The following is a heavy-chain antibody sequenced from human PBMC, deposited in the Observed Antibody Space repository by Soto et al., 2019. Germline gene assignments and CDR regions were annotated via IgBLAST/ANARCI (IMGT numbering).Heavy chain of an antibody. CDR2: IYYSGST. CDR1: GGSISSYY. V-gene: IGHV4-59*01. D-gene: IGHD3-3*01. J-gene: IGHJ6*02. CDR3: ARVGHYDFWSGYPTGMDV. Sequence: SETLSLTCTVSGGSISSYYWSWIRQPPGKGLEWIGYIYYSGSTNYNPSLKSRVTISVDTSKNQFSLKLSSVTAADTAVYYCARVGHYDFWSGYPTGMDVWGQGTTVTVS.